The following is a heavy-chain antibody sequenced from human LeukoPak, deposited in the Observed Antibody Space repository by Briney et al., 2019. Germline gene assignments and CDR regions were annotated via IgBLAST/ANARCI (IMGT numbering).Heavy chain of an antibody. CDR3: ARFGHWSAAYYYYYMDV. J-gene: IGHJ6*03. V-gene: IGHV3-11*01. CDR1: GFTVIDYS. Sequence: PGGSLRHSCAASGFTVIDYSMSWIRQAPGEGLEWVSYIRSSVTTIYYADSVQGRFTISRDNAKNSLYLQMNSLRAEDTAVYYCARFGHWSAAYYYYYMDVWGKGTTVTVSS. CDR2: IRSSVTTI. D-gene: IGHD3-10*01.